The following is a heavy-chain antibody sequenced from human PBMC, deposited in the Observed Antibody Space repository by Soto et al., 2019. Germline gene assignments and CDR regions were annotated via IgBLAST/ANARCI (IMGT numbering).Heavy chain of an antibody. CDR3: ARAPPLRFLEWPHYFDY. D-gene: IGHD3-3*01. V-gene: IGHV1-69*01. J-gene: IGHJ4*02. Sequence: XSVKVSCKASGGTFSSYAISWVRQAPVQGLEWMGGIIPIFGTANYAQKFQGRVTITADESTSTAYMELSSLRSEDTAVYYCARAPPLRFLEWPHYFDYWGQGTLVTVSS. CDR2: IIPIFGTA. CDR1: GGTFSSYA.